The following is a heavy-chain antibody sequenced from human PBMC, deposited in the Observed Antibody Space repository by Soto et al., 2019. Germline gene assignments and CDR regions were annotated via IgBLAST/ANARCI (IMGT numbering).Heavy chain of an antibody. CDR1: GGSISSGDYY. Sequence: PSETLSLTCTVSGGSISSGDYYWSWIRQHPGKGLEWIGYIYYSGSTYYNPSLKSRVTISVDTSKNQFSLKLTSVTAADTAVYYCARSTQQNWFDPWGQGTLVTVSS. J-gene: IGHJ5*02. D-gene: IGHD6-13*01. CDR2: IYYSGST. V-gene: IGHV4-31*03. CDR3: ARSTQQNWFDP.